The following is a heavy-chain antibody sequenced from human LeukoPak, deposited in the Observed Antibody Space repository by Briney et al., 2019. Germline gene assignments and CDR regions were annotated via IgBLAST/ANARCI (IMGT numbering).Heavy chain of an antibody. CDR3: ARVSSQYDAFDI. Sequence: SETLSLTCSASGGSISSTSYYWGWIRQPPGKGLEWIGSVYYDGSTYNSPSHKSRVTISVDTSKNQFSLKLSSVTAADMALYYCARVSSQYDAFDIWGQGTMVTVSS. V-gene: IGHV4-39*07. J-gene: IGHJ3*02. CDR1: GGSISSTSYY. CDR2: VYYDGST.